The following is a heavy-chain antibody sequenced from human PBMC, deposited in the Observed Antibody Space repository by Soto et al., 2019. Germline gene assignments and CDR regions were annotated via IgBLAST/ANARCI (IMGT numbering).Heavy chain of an antibody. J-gene: IGHJ6*02. CDR1: GFTFSNYG. Sequence: GGSLRLSCAASGFTFSNYGMHWIRQTPGKGLEWVALILYDGSNKYYADSVKGRFTISRDNSKNTLYLQVSSLRAEDTAVYYCAKSRDAYNFYFYYGMDVWGQGTTVTVSS. D-gene: IGHD2-2*01. CDR3: AKSRDAYNFYFYYGMDV. V-gene: IGHV3-30*18. CDR2: ILYDGSNK.